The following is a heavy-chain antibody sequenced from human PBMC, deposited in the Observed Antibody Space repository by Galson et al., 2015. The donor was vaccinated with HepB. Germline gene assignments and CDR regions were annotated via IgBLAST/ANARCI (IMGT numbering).Heavy chain of an antibody. CDR3: AREGPNYYDILTGYLGFDY. J-gene: IGHJ4*02. CDR2: ISSSSSYI. CDR1: GFTFSSYS. Sequence: SLRLSCAASGFTFSSYSMNWVRQAPGKGLEWVSSISSSSSYIYYADSVKGRFTISRDNAKNSLYLQMNSLRAEDTAVYYCAREGPNYYDILTGYLGFDYWGQGTLVTVSS. V-gene: IGHV3-21*01. D-gene: IGHD3-9*01.